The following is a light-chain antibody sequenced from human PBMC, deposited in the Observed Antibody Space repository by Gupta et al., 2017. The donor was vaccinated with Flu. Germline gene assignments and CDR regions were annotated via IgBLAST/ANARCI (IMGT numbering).Light chain of an antibody. CDR2: QVS. V-gene: IGKV2-30*01. CDR3: MQGAHGPWA. J-gene: IGKJ1*01. CDR1: QGLVYSDGNTY. Sequence: VVLPQSPLSLPVTLGPPASISCRSSQGLVYSDGNTYLHWFQQRPGQSPRRLMYQVSYRESGVPERLSGSGSGTDCTLKISRVEAEDVGIYFCMQGAHGPWALGQGTKVEIK.